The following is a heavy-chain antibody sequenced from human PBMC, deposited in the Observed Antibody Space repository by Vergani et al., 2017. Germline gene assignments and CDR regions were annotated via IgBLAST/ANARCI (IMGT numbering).Heavy chain of an antibody. D-gene: IGHD3-3*01. J-gene: IGHJ4*02. CDR1: GFSLSTSGVG. CDR3: AHLYYDFWSGYFYYLDY. V-gene: IGHV2-5*02. CDR2: IYWDDDK. Sequence: QITLKESGPTLVKPTQTLTLTCTFSGFSLSTSGVGVGWIRQPPGKALEWLALIYWDDDKRYSPSLKSRLTITKDTSKNQVVLTMTNMDPVDTATYYCAHLYYDFWSGYFYYLDYWGQGTLVTVSS.